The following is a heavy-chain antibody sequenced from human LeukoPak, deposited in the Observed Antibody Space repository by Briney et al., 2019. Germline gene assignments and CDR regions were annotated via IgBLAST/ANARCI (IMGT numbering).Heavy chain of an antibody. D-gene: IGHD6-19*01. CDR2: IYYSGRT. CDR3: ARQVAGSYGVYFEY. V-gene: IGHV4-39*01. Sequence: PSETLCLTCTVSGGSTSNSNYYWGWIRQPPGKGLVWIGSIYYSGRTYYKSSLKSRVTISVDTSKNQFSLKLSSVTAADTAVYYCARQVAGSYGVYFEYWGQGTLFTVSS. J-gene: IGHJ4*02. CDR1: GGSTSNSNYY.